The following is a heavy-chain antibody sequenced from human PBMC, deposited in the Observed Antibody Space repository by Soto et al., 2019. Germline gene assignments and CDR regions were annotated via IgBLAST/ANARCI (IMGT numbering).Heavy chain of an antibody. J-gene: IGHJ6*03. CDR3: ASGCSGGSCYGDYYYMDV. D-gene: IGHD2-15*01. CDR2: INAGNGNT. CDR1: GYTFTSYA. Sequence: ASVKVSCKASGYTFTSYAMHWVRQAPGQRLEWMGWINAGNGNTKYSQKFQGRVTITRDTSASTAYMELSSLRSEDTAVYYCASGCSGGSCYGDYYYMDVWGKGTTVTVSS. V-gene: IGHV1-3*01.